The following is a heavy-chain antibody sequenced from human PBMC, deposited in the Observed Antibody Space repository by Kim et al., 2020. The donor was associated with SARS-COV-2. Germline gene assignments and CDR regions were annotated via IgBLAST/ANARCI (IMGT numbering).Heavy chain of an antibody. CDR2: IRSKAYGGTT. Sequence: GESLRLSCTASGFTFGDYAMSWVRQAPGKGLEWVGFIRSKAYGGTTEYAASVKGRFTISRDDSKSIAYLQMNSLKTEDTAVYYCTREPRKSIAVAGTLFPRYYYYYMDVWGKGTTVTVSS. D-gene: IGHD6-19*01. J-gene: IGHJ6*03. CDR1: GFTFGDYA. CDR3: TREPRKSIAVAGTLFPRYYYYYMDV. V-gene: IGHV3-49*04.